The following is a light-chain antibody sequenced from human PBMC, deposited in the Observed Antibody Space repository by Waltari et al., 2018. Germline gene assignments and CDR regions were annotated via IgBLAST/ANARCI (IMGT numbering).Light chain of an antibody. CDR2: EAN. V-gene: IGLV2-23*01. CDR3: CSNVGSDVV. J-gene: IGLJ2*01. Sequence: QSALTQPASVSGSPGQTITISCTGINRNVGSYNLVSWYQKFPGKAPKLIIYEANRRPSGVSDRFSGSKSGNTASRAASGLQAEDEADYFCCSNVGSDVVFGGGTKVTVL. CDR1: NRNVGSYNL.